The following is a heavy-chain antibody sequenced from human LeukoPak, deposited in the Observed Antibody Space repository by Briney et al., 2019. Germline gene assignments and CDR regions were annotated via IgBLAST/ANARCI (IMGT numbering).Heavy chain of an antibody. Sequence: GGSLRLSCAGSGFTFSTYAMGWVRQAPGKGLEWVAVLSASGDYTEYADSVKGRFTISRDTSQNTLFLEMNSLRGEDTAVYFCAKKPAINKYPFDNWGQGTMVTVSS. V-gene: IGHV3-23*01. CDR1: GFTFSTYA. CDR2: LSASGDYT. D-gene: IGHD2-2*01. CDR3: AKKPAINKYPFDN. J-gene: IGHJ4*02.